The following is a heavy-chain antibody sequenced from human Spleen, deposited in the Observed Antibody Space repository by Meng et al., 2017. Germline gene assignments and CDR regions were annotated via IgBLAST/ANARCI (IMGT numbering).Heavy chain of an antibody. V-gene: IGHV3-21*01. CDR1: GFTFSAYA. Sequence: GESLKISCAASGFTFSAYAMSWVRQTPGKGLEWVSSISSSTAYIYYADSVKGRFTISRDNAKNSLYLQMNSLRAEDTAVYYCARDGNTVTQKYYGLDVWGQGTTVTVSS. J-gene: IGHJ6*02. CDR2: ISSSTAYI. D-gene: IGHD4-17*01. CDR3: ARDGNTVTQKYYGLDV.